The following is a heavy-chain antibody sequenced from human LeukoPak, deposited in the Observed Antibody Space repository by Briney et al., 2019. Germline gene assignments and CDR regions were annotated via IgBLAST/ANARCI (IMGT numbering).Heavy chain of an antibody. D-gene: IGHD4-17*01. CDR2: IIPIFGTA. Sequence: ASVKVSCKASGGTFSSYAISWVRQAPGQGLEWMGGIIPIFGTANYAQKFQGRVTITADKSTSTAYMELSSLRSEDTAVYYCARDRCRTTVTCAFDIWGQGTMVTVSS. CDR3: ARDRCRTTVTCAFDI. CDR1: GGTFSSYA. J-gene: IGHJ3*02. V-gene: IGHV1-69*06.